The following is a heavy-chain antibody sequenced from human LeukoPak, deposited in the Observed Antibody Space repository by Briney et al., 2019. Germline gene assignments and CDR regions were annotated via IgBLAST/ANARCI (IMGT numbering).Heavy chain of an antibody. Sequence: ASVKVSCKASGYTFTSYGISWVRQAPGQGLEWMGWISAYNGNTNYAQKPQGRVTMTTDTSTSTAYMELRSLRSDDTAVYYCARVDPTYYYGLGSYGYWGQGTLVTVSS. CDR1: GYTFTSYG. V-gene: IGHV1-18*04. CDR3: ARVDPTYYYGLGSYGY. CDR2: ISAYNGNT. D-gene: IGHD3-10*01. J-gene: IGHJ4*02.